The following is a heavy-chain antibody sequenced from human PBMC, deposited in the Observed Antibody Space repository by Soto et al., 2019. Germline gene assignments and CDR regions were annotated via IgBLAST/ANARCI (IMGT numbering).Heavy chain of an antibody. CDR2: INAGNGNT. V-gene: IGHV1-3*01. Sequence: QVQLVQSGAEVKKPGASVKVSCKASGYTFTSYAMHWVRQAPGQRLEWMGWINAGNGNTKYSQKFQGSVTITRDTSASTAYMELSSLRSEDTAVYYCAVEQLVRLWWFDPWGQGTLVTVSS. J-gene: IGHJ5*02. D-gene: IGHD6-13*01. CDR3: AVEQLVRLWWFDP. CDR1: GYTFTSYA.